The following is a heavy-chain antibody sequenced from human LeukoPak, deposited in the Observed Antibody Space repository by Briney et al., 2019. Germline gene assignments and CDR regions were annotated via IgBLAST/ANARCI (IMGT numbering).Heavy chain of an antibody. V-gene: IGHV3-30*04. CDR3: ARDPPIYSSSWIYYFDY. D-gene: IGHD6-13*01. CDR2: ISYDGSNK. CDR1: GFTFSSYA. J-gene: IGHJ4*02. Sequence: GGSLRLSCAASGFTFSSYAMHWVRQAPGKGLEWVAVISYDGSNKYYADSMKGRFTISRDNSKNTLYLQMNSLRAEDTAVYYCARDPPIYSSSWIYYFDYWGQGTLVTVSS.